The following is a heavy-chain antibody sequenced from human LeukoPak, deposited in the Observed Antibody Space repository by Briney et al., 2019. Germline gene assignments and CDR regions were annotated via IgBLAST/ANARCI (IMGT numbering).Heavy chain of an antibody. CDR2: ISYDGSDK. Sequence: PGGSLRLSCAASGFSFSTYGMHWVRQAPGKGLDWVAVISYDGSDKLYADSVKGRFTISRDNSKNTLYLQMNSLRAEDTAVYYCAKDLGYYYESSGYTHNNYWGQGTLVTVSS. CDR1: GFSFSTYG. CDR3: AKDLGYYYESSGYTHNNY. J-gene: IGHJ4*02. V-gene: IGHV3-30*18. D-gene: IGHD3-22*01.